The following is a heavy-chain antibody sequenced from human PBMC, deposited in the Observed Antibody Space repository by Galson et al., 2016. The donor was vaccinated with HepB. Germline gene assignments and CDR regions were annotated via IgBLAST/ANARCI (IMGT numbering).Heavy chain of an antibody. D-gene: IGHD3-16*01. CDR3: ARDLRRRWGNMIQGDAFDI. CDR2: VITMFDTA. CDR1: GGTFSSHA. Sequence: SVKVSCKASGGTFSSHAINWVRQAPGQGLEWMGGVITMFDTAHYAQEFQGRVTITADESTNTAYMELSSLRSEDTAVYYCARDLRRRWGNMIQGDAFDIWGQGTMVTVSS. J-gene: IGHJ3*02. V-gene: IGHV1-69*13.